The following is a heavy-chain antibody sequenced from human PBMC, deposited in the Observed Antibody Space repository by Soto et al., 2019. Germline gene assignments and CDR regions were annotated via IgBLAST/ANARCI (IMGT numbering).Heavy chain of an antibody. Sequence: ASVKVSCKASGYIFNDYYIHWVRQAPGQGLEWMGWINPYNGGANFAQEFQGRVTMTGDTSLSIVYMEVTRLTYDDTAVYYCARDNYNYSGMDVWVQGTTVTVSS. J-gene: IGHJ6*02. CDR3: ARDNYNYSGMDV. V-gene: IGHV1-2*02. CDR2: INPYNGGA. CDR1: GYIFNDYY.